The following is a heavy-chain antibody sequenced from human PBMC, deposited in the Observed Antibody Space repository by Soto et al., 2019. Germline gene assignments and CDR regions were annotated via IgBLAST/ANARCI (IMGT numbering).Heavy chain of an antibody. CDR2: ISGSGGST. CDR1: GLTLRSYA. J-gene: IGHJ6*02. D-gene: IGHD3-10*01. Sequence: GGSLRLSCAASGLTLRSYAMSWVRQAPGKGLEWVSAISGSGGSTYYADSVKGRFTISRDNSKNTLYLQMNSLRAEDTAVYYCANSAPGDYYGMDVWGQGTTVTVSS. V-gene: IGHV3-23*01. CDR3: ANSAPGDYYGMDV.